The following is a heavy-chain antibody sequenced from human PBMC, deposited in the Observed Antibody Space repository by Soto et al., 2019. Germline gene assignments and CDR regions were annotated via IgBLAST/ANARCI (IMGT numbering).Heavy chain of an antibody. J-gene: IGHJ4*02. Sequence: QVHLVESGGGVVQPGRSLRLSCAASGFSFSDYGIHWVRQAPGKGLEWVALISYDGTNRFYADSVKGRFTVSRDNSQNTLFLQMNSLRAEDTAVYYCAKWALGGDIDLEQLNTSFDHWGQGTLVTVSS. V-gene: IGHV3-30*18. D-gene: IGHD1-1*01. CDR2: ISYDGTNR. CDR3: AKWALGGDIDLEQLNTSFDH. CDR1: GFSFSDYG.